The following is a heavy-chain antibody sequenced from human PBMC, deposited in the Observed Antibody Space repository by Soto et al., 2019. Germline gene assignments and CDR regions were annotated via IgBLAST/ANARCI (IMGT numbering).Heavy chain of an antibody. Sequence: EVQLVESGGGLVQPGGSLRLSCAASGFTFSSYSMNWVRQAPGKGLEWVSYISDRSTYTNYADSVKGRFTISRDNAKNSLYLQMNSLRAEDTAVYYCARPYDSSGYYSAFDYWGQGTLVTVSS. CDR2: ISDRSTYT. J-gene: IGHJ4*02. V-gene: IGHV3-48*04. CDR1: GFTFSSYS. CDR3: ARPYDSSGYYSAFDY. D-gene: IGHD3-22*01.